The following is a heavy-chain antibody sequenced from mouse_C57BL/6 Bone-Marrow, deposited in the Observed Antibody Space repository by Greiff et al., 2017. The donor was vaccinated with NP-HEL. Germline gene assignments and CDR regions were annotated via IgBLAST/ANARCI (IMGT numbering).Heavy chain of an antibody. CDR2: IDPSDSYT. Sequence: VQLQQSGAELVKPGASVKLSCKASGYTFTSYWMQWVKQRPGQGLEWIGEIDPSDSYTNYNQKFKGKATLTVDTSSSTAYMQLSSLTSEDSAVYYCARTTTVFDYWGQGTTLTVSS. CDR1: GYTFTSYW. D-gene: IGHD1-1*01. V-gene: IGHV1-50*01. CDR3: ARTTTVFDY. J-gene: IGHJ2*01.